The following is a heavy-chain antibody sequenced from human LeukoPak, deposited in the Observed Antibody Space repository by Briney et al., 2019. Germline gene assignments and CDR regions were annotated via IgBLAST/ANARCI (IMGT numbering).Heavy chain of an antibody. CDR1: GGSISNRRYY. J-gene: IGHJ4*01. CDR3: ARQPGSGSYDY. D-gene: IGHD1-26*01. V-gene: IGHV4-39*01. CDR2: IYYSGST. Sequence: PSETLSLTCTISGGSISNRRYYWAWIPQPPGKGLEWIGTIYYSGSTYYNPSLKSRVTISVDTSKNQFSLKLSSVTAADTAVCYCARQPGSGSYDYWGHGTLVTVSS.